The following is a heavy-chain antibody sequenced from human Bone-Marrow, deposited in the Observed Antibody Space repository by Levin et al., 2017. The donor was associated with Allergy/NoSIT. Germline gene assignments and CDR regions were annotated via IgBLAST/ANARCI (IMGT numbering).Heavy chain of an antibody. J-gene: IGHJ4*02. CDR2: ISYDGSNK. D-gene: IGHD3-16*01. Sequence: PGGSLRLSCAGSGFTFRSYGLHWVRQAPGKGLEWVAVISYDGSNKYYADSVKGRFSISRDNSEKTLYLHLTSLRAEDTAVYYCARDSYDYIWGTYSGRLDYWGLGTLVTVTS. V-gene: IGHV3-30-3*01. CDR3: ARDSYDYIWGTYSGRLDY. CDR1: GFTFRSYG.